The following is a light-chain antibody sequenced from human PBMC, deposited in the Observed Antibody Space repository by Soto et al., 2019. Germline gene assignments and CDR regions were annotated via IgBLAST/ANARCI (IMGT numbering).Light chain of an antibody. J-gene: IGKJ1*01. CDR2: KAS. CDR3: QQYDSSWT. V-gene: IGKV1-5*03. CDR1: QSVRTW. Sequence: DVQMTQSPPFLSASFGDRVTITCRASQSVRTWLAWYQQKPGTAPKLLIYKASTLESGVPSRFSGNGSGTDFTLTITSLQPEDCATYYCQQYDSSWTFGLGTKVDI.